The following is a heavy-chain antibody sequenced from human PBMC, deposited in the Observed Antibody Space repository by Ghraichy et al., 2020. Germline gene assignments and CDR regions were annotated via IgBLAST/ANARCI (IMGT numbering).Heavy chain of an antibody. Sequence: GGSLRLSCAASGFTFNNYAMSWVRQAPGKGLEWVSGIGGSSGRTFYADTVKGRFTISRDNSENTLYLQMNSLRAEDTALYYCAKPVLFVDYNWYFDLWGRGTLVTVSS. V-gene: IGHV3-23*01. J-gene: IGHJ2*01. CDR1: GFTFNNYA. CDR2: IGGSSGRT. CDR3: AKPVLFVDYNWYFDL. D-gene: IGHD4-11*01.